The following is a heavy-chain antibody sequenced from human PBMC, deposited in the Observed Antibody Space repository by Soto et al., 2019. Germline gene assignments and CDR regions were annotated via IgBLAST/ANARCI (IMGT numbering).Heavy chain of an antibody. V-gene: IGHV3-15*07. CDR1: GFTFSNAW. CDR2: IKGKTDGGTT. CDR3: TTVTDFNYYGSGSYLDY. D-gene: IGHD3-10*01. Sequence: PGGSLRLSCAASGFTFSNAWMNWVRQAPGKGLEWVGRIKGKTDGGTTDYAAPVKGRFTISRDDSKNTLYLQMNSLKTEDTAVYYCTTVTDFNYYGSGSYLDYWGQGTLVTVSS. J-gene: IGHJ4*02.